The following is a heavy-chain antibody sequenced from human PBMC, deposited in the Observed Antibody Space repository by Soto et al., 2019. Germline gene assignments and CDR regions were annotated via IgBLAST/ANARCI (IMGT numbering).Heavy chain of an antibody. CDR1: GGSFSGYY. CDR3: ARFPFDRSSWTNPRYFDY. Sequence: QVQLQQWGAGLLRPAETLSLTCAVYGGSFSGYYWTWIRQPPGKGLAWIGEINQSGFTGYNPSLGSRVTMSVDTSKNQFSLRLSCVTAADTAVYYCARFPFDRSSWTNPRYFDYWGQGTLVTVSS. V-gene: IGHV4-34*01. D-gene: IGHD6-13*01. CDR2: INQSGFT. J-gene: IGHJ4*02.